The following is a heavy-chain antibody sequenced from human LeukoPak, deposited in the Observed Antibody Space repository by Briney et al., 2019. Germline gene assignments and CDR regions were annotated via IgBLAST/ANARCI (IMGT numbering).Heavy chain of an antibody. J-gene: IGHJ3*02. V-gene: IGHV4-34*01. CDR3: ARLGGYSYGYSGAFDI. CDR1: GGSFSGYY. D-gene: IGHD5-18*01. CDR2: INHSGST. Sequence: SETLSLTCAVYGGSFSGYYWSWIRQPPGKGLEWIGEINHSGSTNYNPSLKSRVTISVETSKNQFSLKLSSVTAADTAVYYCARLGGYSYGYSGAFDIWGQGTMVTVSS.